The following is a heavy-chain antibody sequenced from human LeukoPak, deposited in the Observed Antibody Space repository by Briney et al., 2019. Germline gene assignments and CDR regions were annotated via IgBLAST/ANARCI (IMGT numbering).Heavy chain of an antibody. CDR2: INAGNGNT. CDR3: ARSRGKQQRGLLDFDP. CDR1: GYTFTSYG. J-gene: IGHJ5*02. V-gene: IGHV1-3*03. Sequence: ASVKVSCKASGYTFTSYGISWVRQAPGQRLEWMGWINAGNGNTKYSQEFQGRVTITRDTSASTAYMELSSLRSEDMAVYYCARSRGKQQRGLLDFDPWGQGTLVTVSS. D-gene: IGHD6-13*01.